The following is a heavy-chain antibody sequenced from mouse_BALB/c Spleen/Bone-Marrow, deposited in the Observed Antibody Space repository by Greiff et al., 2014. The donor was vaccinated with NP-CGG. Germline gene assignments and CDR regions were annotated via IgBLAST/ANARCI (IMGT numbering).Heavy chain of an antibody. CDR3: GRGVYGCFDY. J-gene: IGHJ2*02. D-gene: IGHD1-2*01. V-gene: IGHV1-37*01. Sequence: VQLKESGPELVKPGASVKISCKASGYSFTGYFMNWVKQSHGKSLEWIGRINPYNGDTFNSQKFKGKATLTVDKSSSTAHMELLSLTSEDSAVYYCGRGVYGCFDYWGQGTSLTVSS. CDR2: INPYNGDT. CDR1: GYSFTGYF.